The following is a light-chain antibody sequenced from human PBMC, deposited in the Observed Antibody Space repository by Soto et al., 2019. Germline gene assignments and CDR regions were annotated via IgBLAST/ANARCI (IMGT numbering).Light chain of an antibody. CDR3: CSYAGSYTFD. Sequence: QSVLTQPRSVSGSPGQSGTISCTGTSSDVGGYNDVSWYQQHPGKAPKLMISAGTRRPSGVPDRCSGSKSGNTASLPISGLQAEDEADDYCCSYAGSYTFDFGTGTKLTV. V-gene: IGLV2-11*02. CDR1: SSDVGGYND. CDR2: AGT. J-gene: IGLJ1*01.